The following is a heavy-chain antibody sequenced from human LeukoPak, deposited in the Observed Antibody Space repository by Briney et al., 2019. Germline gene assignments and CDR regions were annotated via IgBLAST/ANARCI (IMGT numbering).Heavy chain of an antibody. Sequence: PSETLSLTCTVSGGSISSYYWSWIRQPPGKGLEWIGEVHHGGASNYDPSLESRVTISVDKSKNRFSLNLRSVTAADTATYYCASHVTVLGTRGFDFWGRGTLVTVS. D-gene: IGHD6-19*01. CDR1: GGSISSYY. J-gene: IGHJ4*02. CDR2: VHHGGAS. CDR3: ASHVTVLGTRGFDF. V-gene: IGHV4-59*12.